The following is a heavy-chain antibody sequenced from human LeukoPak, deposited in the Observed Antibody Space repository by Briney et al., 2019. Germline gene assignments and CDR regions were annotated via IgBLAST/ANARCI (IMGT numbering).Heavy chain of an antibody. CDR2: IIPIFGTV. Sequence: SVKVSCKASGGTFSSYAISWVRQAPGQGLEWMGGIIPIFGTVNYAQKFQGRVTITADESTSTAYMELSSLRSDDTAVYYCARYRDTREVWFDPWGQGTLVTVSS. CDR3: ARYRDTREVWFDP. V-gene: IGHV1-69*13. D-gene: IGHD4-17*01. J-gene: IGHJ5*02. CDR1: GGTFSSYA.